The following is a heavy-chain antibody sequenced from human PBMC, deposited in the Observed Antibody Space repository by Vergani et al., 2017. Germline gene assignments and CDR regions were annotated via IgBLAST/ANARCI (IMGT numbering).Heavy chain of an antibody. CDR2: FDPEHGEV. V-gene: IGHV1-24*01. CDR1: GYSLTEFT. J-gene: IGHJ4*02. CDR3: AKVTDYYDSSGYYLDY. Sequence: QVQLVQSGSEVRKPGASVKVSCQVSGYSLTEFTIHWVRQAPGKGLEWMGGFDPEHGEVTFAHHIQGRVTMTEDRSTDTAYMELSSLRPEDTALYSCAKVTDYYDSSGYYLDYWGQGTLVTVSS. D-gene: IGHD3-22*01.